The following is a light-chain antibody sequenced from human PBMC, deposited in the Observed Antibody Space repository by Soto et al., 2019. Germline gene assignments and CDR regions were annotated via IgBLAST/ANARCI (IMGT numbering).Light chain of an antibody. Sequence: EIVLTQSPATLSLSPGDRATLSCRASQSVGSYLGWYQQRPCQAPRLLIYDASNRATGIPARFSGSGSGTDFPLTLRSLEPEDFAVYYCQQRSDWPSTCGGGTKVEIK. V-gene: IGKV3-11*01. CDR1: QSVGSY. CDR2: DAS. CDR3: QQRSDWPST. J-gene: IGKJ4*01.